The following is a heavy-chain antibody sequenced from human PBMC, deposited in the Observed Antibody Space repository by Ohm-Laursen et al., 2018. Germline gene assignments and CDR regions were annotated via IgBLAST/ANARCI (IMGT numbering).Heavy chain of an antibody. V-gene: IGHV3-7*01. CDR3: ASGPGIAVAGRES. J-gene: IGHJ5*02. D-gene: IGHD6-19*01. Sequence: GSLRLSCSASGFTFSSYWMSWVRQAPGKGLEWVANIKQDGSEKYYVDSVKGRFTISRDNAKNSLYLQMNSLRAEDTAVYYCASGPGIAVAGRESWGQGTLVTVSS. CDR2: IKQDGSEK. CDR1: GFTFSSYW.